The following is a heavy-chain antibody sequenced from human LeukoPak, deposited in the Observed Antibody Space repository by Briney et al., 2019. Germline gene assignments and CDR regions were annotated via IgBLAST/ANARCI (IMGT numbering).Heavy chain of an antibody. J-gene: IGHJ5*02. CDR2: IYHSGST. CDR3: ARGYNWFDP. Sequence: KSSETLSLTCSVSGYSISSGYYWGWIRQPPGKGLEWIGSIYHSGSTYYNPSLKSRVTISVDTSKNQFSLKLSSVTAADTAVYYCARGYNWFDPWGQGTLVTVSS. CDR1: GYSISSGYY. V-gene: IGHV4-38-2*02.